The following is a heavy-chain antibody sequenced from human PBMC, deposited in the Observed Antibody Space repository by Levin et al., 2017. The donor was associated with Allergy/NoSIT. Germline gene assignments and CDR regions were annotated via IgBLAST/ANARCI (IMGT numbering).Heavy chain of an antibody. J-gene: IGHJ4*02. Sequence: GESLKISCAASGFAFSTYGMHWVRQAPGKGLEWVAVITYDESNKFYADSVKGRFSISRDISKNTVYLHMNSLRPEDSAVYYCARDAVREKDDLWGQGTLVTVSS. CDR1: GFAFSTYG. V-gene: IGHV3-30*03. CDR2: ITYDESNK. D-gene: IGHD4-17*01. CDR3: ARDAVREKDDL.